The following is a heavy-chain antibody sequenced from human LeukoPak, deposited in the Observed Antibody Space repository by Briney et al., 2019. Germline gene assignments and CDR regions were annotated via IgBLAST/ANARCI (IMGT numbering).Heavy chain of an antibody. D-gene: IGHD2-2*01. V-gene: IGHV3-30-3*01. Sequence: PGGSLRLSCAASGFTFSSYGLHWVRQAPGKGLEWVSVISYDGSNEYYADSVKGRFTISRDVSKNTLYLEMNSLRAEDTAVYYCAKAEVPSHYYYYYMDVWGKGTTVTVSS. CDR3: AKAEVPSHYYYYYMDV. CDR2: ISYDGSNE. CDR1: GFTFSSYG. J-gene: IGHJ6*03.